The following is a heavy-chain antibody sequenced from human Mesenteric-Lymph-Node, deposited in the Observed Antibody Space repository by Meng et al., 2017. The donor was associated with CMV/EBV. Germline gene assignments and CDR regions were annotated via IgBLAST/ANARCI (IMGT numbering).Heavy chain of an antibody. V-gene: IGHV1-69*10. CDR2: IIPILGIA. Sequence: SVKVSCKASGYTFSGYYMHWVRQAPGQGLEWMGGIIPILGIANYAQKFQGRVTITADKSTSTAYMELSSLRSEDTAVYYCARDRGCSSTSCYKGPNWFDPWGQGTLVTVSS. D-gene: IGHD2-2*02. CDR3: ARDRGCSSTSCYKGPNWFDP. J-gene: IGHJ5*02. CDR1: GYTFSGYY.